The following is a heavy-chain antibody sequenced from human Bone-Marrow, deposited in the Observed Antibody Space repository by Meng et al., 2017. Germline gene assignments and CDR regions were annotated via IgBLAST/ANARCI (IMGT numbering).Heavy chain of an antibody. V-gene: IGHV1-18*01. Sequence: ASVKVSCKASGYTFTSYGISWVRQAPGQGLEWMGWISAYNGNTNYAQKLQGRVTMTTDTSTSTAYMELRSLRSDDTAVYYCARDEGRGWARLAIEYYFDYWGQGTLVTVPQ. CDR3: ARDEGRGWARLAIEYYFDY. D-gene: IGHD3-16*01. CDR1: GYTFTSYG. CDR2: ISAYNGNT. J-gene: IGHJ4*02.